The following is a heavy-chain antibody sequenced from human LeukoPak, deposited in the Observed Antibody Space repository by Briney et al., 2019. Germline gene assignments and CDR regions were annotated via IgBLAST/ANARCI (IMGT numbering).Heavy chain of an antibody. V-gene: IGHV1-8*03. CDR1: GYTFTSYD. D-gene: IGHD4/OR15-4a*01. Sequence: GASVKVSCKASGYTFTSYDINWVRQATGQGLEWMGWMNPNSGNTGYAQKFQGRVTITRNTSISTAYMELSSLRSEDTAVYYCARLQMSSNGDYWGREPWSPSPQ. CDR2: MNPNSGNT. CDR3: ARLQMSSNGDY. J-gene: IGHJ4*02.